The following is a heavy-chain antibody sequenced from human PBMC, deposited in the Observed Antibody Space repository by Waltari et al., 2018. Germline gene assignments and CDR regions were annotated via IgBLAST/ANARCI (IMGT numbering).Heavy chain of an antibody. Sequence: QVQLQQWGAGLLKTSETLSLTCAVYGGSFSGYYWSWIRQTPGKGLEWIGEINHSGSTNYNPSLKSRVTISVDTSKNQFSLKLSSVTAADTAVYYCARRIAARRGYYFDYWGQGTLVTVSS. CDR3: ARRIAARRGYYFDY. J-gene: IGHJ4*02. V-gene: IGHV4-34*01. CDR2: INHSGST. CDR1: GGSFSGYY. D-gene: IGHD6-6*01.